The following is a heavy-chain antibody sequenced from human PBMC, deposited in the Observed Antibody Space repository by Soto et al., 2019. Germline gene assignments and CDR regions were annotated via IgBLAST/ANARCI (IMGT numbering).Heavy chain of an antibody. CDR3: ARGNYCGGDCYTFDY. J-gene: IGHJ4*02. CDR1: GGSISSGPYS. Sequence: SETLSLTCSVSGGSISSGPYSWGWIRQPPGKGLEWIGTFHYSGRTYYSPSLESRVTISVDTSKNQFSLKVSSVTAADTAVFYCARGNYCGGDCYTFDYWGQGTLVTVTS. D-gene: IGHD2-21*02. CDR2: FHYSGRT. V-gene: IGHV4-39*01.